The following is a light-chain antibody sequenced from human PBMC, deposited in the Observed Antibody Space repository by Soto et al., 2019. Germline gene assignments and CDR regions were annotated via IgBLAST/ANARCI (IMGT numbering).Light chain of an antibody. CDR1: QSVGSN. CDR2: GAS. V-gene: IGKV3D-15*01. J-gene: IGKJ1*01. CDR3: QQYSNWPRT. Sequence: IMLTQSPATLSVSPEERATLSCRASQSVGSNLAWYQQKPGQAPRLLIYGASTRATGIPARFSGSGSGTEFTLTISSLQSEDFAVYYCQQYSNWPRTFGQGTKVDIK.